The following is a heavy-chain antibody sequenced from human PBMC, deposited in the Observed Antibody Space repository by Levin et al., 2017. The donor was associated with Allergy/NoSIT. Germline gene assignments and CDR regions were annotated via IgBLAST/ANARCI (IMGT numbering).Heavy chain of an antibody. V-gene: IGHV4-4*07. CDR1: GGSISSYY. J-gene: IGHJ4*02. CDR2: IYTSGST. Sequence: SLTLSLPCTVSGGSISSYYWSWLRQPAGKGLEWIGRIYTSGSTNYNPSLKSRVTMSVDTSKNQFSLKLSSVTAADTAVYYCARGVVITTSATLSFRHFDYWGQGTLVTVSS. D-gene: IGHD3-22*01. CDR3: ARGVVITTSATLSFRHFDY.